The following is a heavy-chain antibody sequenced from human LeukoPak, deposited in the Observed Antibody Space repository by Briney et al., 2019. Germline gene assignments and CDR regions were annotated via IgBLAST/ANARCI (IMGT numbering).Heavy chain of an antibody. CDR1: GDTFTGHY. V-gene: IGHV1-2*02. D-gene: IGHD3-3*01. J-gene: IGHJ4*02. CDR2: INPDSGGT. CDR3: ARAHDFWSGFYPVDY. Sequence: ASVKVSCKASGDTFTGHYMHWVRQAPGQGLEWMGWINPDSGGTKYAQKFQGRVSMTRDTTSSTAYMELRRLRSDDTAVYYCARAHDFWSGFYPVDYWGQGTLVTVSS.